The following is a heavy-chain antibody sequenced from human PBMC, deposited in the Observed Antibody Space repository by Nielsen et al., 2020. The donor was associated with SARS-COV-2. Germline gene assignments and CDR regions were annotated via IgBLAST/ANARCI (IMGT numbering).Heavy chain of an antibody. CDR1: GGTFSSYA. CDR3: ARVARAGTRYYYYYGMDV. Sequence: SVKVSCKASGGTFSSYAISWVRQAPGQGLEWMGGIIPIFGTANYAQKFQGRVTITADKSTSTAYMELSSLRSEDTAVYYCARVARAGTRYYYYYGMDVWGQGTTVTVSS. D-gene: IGHD6-19*01. J-gene: IGHJ6*02. CDR2: IIPIFGTA. V-gene: IGHV1-69*06.